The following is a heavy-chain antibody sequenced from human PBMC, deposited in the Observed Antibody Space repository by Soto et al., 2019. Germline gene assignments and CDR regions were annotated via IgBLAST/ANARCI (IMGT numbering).Heavy chain of an antibody. J-gene: IGHJ4*02. Sequence: GASVKVSCKASGYTFTSYGISWVRQAPGQGLEWMGWINPNSGGTNYAQKFQGWVTMTRDTSISTAYMELSRLRSDDTAVYYCARAVGANTIDYWGQGTLVTVSS. V-gene: IGHV1-2*04. D-gene: IGHD1-26*01. CDR1: GYTFTSYG. CDR2: INPNSGGT. CDR3: ARAVGANTIDY.